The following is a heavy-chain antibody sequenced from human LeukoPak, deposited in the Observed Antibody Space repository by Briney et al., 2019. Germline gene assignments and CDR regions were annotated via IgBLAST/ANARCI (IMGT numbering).Heavy chain of an antibody. J-gene: IGHJ4*02. Sequence: GGSLRLSCAASGFAFDDYGMSWVRQAPGKGLEWVSGINWNGGSTGYADSVKGRFTISRDNAKNSLYLQMSSLRAEDTALYYCARSVAAIRDYWGQGTLVTVSS. D-gene: IGHD2-15*01. CDR2: INWNGGST. CDR1: GFAFDDYG. V-gene: IGHV3-20*04. CDR3: ARSVAAIRDY.